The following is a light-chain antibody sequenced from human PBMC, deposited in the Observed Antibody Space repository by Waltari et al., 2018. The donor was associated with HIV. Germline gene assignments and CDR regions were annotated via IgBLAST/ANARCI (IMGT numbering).Light chain of an antibody. Sequence: DIVMTQSPASLPVSLGERAAIICKSSQSIFYNSNSKNYLAWYQQKPGQPPRLLIYWASTRESGVPDRFSGSGSGTDFTLTISSLQAEDVAVYYCQQYYSTPLTFGQGTKVEIK. V-gene: IGKV4-1*01. CDR2: WAS. CDR3: QQYYSTPLT. CDR1: QSIFYNSNSKNY. J-gene: IGKJ1*01.